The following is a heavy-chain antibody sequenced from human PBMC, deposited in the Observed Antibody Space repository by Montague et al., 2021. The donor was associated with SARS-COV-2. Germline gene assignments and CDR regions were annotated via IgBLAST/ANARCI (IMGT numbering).Heavy chain of an antibody. CDR1: GDSITSSGNT. D-gene: IGHD2-15*01. V-gene: IGHV4-39*01. CDR2: LVYSGTA. CDR3: AGTPGYCSCVSCHGYCTMDV. Sequence: SETLSLTCSVSGDSITSSGNTWGWIRQPPGKGLEWIGSLVYSGTAHYNPSLNSRRTISVDTSKSQLSLTLSYLTAADTAVYFSAGTPGYCSCVSCHGYCTMDVWGQGTTVTVSS. J-gene: IGHJ6*02.